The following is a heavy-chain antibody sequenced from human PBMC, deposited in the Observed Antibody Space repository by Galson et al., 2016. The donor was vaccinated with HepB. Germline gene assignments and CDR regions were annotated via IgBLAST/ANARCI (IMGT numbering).Heavy chain of an antibody. V-gene: IGHV3-7*01. CDR3: PRAMSGSYDF. CDR2: INRDGSEK. CDR1: GFIFRNYW. Sequence: SLRLSCAASGFIFRNYWMTWVRQAPGKGLEWVATINRDGSEKYYMHSVRGRFTISRDSAKNLVFLQMNSLRAEDTAVYHCPRAMSGSYDFWGQGILVTVSS. J-gene: IGHJ4*02. D-gene: IGHD1-26*01.